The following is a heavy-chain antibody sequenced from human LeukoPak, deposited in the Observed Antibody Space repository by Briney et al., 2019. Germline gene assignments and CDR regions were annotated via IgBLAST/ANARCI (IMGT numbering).Heavy chain of an antibody. CDR1: GYSFSTFD. V-gene: IGHV1-8*01. CDR3: AGGGILVQGVTILYGMDV. J-gene: IGHJ6*02. Sequence: GASLKVSCKTSGYSFSTFDINWVRQATGQGLEWMGWMNPNSGNTNYEQKFQGRLTMTRDTSISTAYTELSSLRSEDTAVYYCAGGGILVQGVTILYGMDVWGQGTTVTVSS. CDR2: MNPNSGNT. D-gene: IGHD3-10*01.